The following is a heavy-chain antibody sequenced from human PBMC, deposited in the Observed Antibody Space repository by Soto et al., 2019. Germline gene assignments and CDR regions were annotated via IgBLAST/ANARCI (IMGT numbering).Heavy chain of an antibody. CDR1: GGSISSGGYY. D-gene: IGHD3-9*01. J-gene: IGHJ4*02. Sequence: QVQLQESGPGLVKPSQTLSLTCTVSGGSISSGGYYWSWIRQHPGKGLEWIGYIYYSGSTYYNPSLKRRFNISVDTSKNQFPLKLSSVTAADTAVYYCARVHYDILTGYYSFDYWGQGTLVPVSS. CDR2: IYYSGST. CDR3: ARVHYDILTGYYSFDY. V-gene: IGHV4-31*03.